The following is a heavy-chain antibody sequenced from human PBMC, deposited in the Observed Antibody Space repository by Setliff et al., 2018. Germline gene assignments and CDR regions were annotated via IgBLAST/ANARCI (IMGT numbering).Heavy chain of an antibody. CDR2: VYYSGTT. V-gene: IGHV4-59*01. CDR1: GGSISTYY. D-gene: IGHD3-22*01. CDR3: ARDSALHSYHYDSSGYLDY. J-gene: IGHJ4*02. Sequence: PSETLSLTCTVSGGSISTYYWSWIRQTPVKGLEWIGYVYYSGTTNYNPLFKSRVTISVDRPKNQFSLKLSSVTAADTGVYYCARDSALHSYHYDSSGYLDYWGQGALV.